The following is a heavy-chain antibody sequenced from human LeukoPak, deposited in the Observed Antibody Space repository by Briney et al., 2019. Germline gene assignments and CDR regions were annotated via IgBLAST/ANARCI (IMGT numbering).Heavy chain of an antibody. CDR3: ARSSGGSYPEFDY. CDR2: ISYDGINK. Sequence: GGSVRLSCAAWGFTFSSYAMHGVPQARDEGVEWVTVISYDGINKYYADSVKGRFTISRDDSKNTLYLQMNSLRAEDTAIYYCARSSGGSYPEFDYWGQGTLVTVSS. J-gene: IGHJ4*02. D-gene: IGHD1-26*01. CDR1: GFTFSSYA. V-gene: IGHV3-30-3*01.